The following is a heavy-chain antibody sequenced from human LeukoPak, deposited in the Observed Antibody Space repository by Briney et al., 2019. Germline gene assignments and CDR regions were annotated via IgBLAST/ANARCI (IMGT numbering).Heavy chain of an antibody. Sequence: SQTLSLTCTVSGGSISSGGYYWSWIRQHPGKGLEWIGYIYYSGSTYYNPSLKSRVTISVDTSKNQFSLKLSSVTAADTAVYYCACRVVKKGRGFDYWGQGTLVTVSS. J-gene: IGHJ4*02. V-gene: IGHV4-31*03. D-gene: IGHD3-3*01. CDR1: GGSISSGGYY. CDR2: IYYSGST. CDR3: ACRVVKKGRGFDY.